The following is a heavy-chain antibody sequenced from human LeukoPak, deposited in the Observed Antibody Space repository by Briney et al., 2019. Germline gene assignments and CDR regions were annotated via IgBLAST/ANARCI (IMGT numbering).Heavy chain of an antibody. Sequence: PGGSLRLSCAASGFTFSTYAMNWVRQAPGTGLEWVSSISDNGGGTYYADSVRGRFTISRDNSKNTLYLEMSTLIAEDTAVYYCAKGAVESLDYYFYMEVWGKGTTVTVSS. CDR1: GFTFSTYA. CDR2: ISDNGGGT. CDR3: AKGAVESLDYYFYMEV. V-gene: IGHV3-23*01. J-gene: IGHJ6*03. D-gene: IGHD2-15*01.